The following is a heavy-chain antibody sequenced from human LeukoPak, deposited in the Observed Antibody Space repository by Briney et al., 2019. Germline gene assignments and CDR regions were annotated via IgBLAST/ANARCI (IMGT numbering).Heavy chain of an antibody. J-gene: IGHJ4*02. CDR3: ARALAALAPTDY. Sequence: PGGSLRLSCAASGFTFSDYYMSWIRQAPGKGLEWVSYISGSSSCTNYADSVKGRFTISRDDAKNSLYLQMNSLRAEDTAVYYCARALAALAPTDYWGQGTLVTVSS. CDR1: GFTFSDYY. CDR2: ISGSSSCT. V-gene: IGHV3-11*05. D-gene: IGHD5-12*01.